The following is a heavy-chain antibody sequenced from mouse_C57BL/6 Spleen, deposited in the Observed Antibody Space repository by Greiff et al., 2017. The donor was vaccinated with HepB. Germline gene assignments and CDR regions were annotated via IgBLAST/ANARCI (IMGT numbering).Heavy chain of an antibody. CDR2: IHPNSGST. CDR1: GYTFTSYW. Sequence: VQLQQSGAELVKPGASVKLSCKASGYTFTSYWMHWVKQRPGQGLEWIGMIHPNSGSTNYNEKFKSKATLTVDKSSSTAYMQLSSLTSDDSAVYYCAREGYVSRYFDVWGTGTTVTVSS. D-gene: IGHD6-2*01. V-gene: IGHV1-64*01. CDR3: AREGYVSRYFDV. J-gene: IGHJ1*03.